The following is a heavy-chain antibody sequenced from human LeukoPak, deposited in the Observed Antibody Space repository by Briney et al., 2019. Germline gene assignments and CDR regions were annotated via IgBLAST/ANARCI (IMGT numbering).Heavy chain of an antibody. J-gene: IGHJ5*02. CDR2: ISGSGGST. Sequence: GGSLRLSCAASGFTFSNAWMSWVRQAPGKGLEWVSAISGSGGSTYYADSVEGRFTISRDNSKNTLYLQMNSLRAEDTAVYYCAKGPYSGFSWGQGTLVTVSS. CDR1: GFTFSNAW. V-gene: IGHV3-23*01. CDR3: AKGPYSGFS. D-gene: IGHD1-26*01.